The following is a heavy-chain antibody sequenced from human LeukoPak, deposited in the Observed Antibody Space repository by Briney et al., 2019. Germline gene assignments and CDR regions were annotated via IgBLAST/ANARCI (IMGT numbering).Heavy chain of an antibody. V-gene: IGHV3-43*02. CDR1: GFTFDDYA. D-gene: IGHD5-12*01. CDR2: ISGDGGST. CDR3: AKGGGYDYYFDY. J-gene: IGHJ4*02. Sequence: GGSLRLSCAASGFTFDDYAMHWVRQAPGKGLEWVSLISGDGGSTYYADSVKGRFTISRDNSKNSLYLQMNSLRTEDTALCYCAKGGGYDYYFDYWGQGTLVTVSS.